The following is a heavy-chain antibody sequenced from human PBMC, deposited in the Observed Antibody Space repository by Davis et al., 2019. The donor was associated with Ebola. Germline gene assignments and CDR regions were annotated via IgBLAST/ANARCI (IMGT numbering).Heavy chain of an antibody. CDR3: ARDLYAAVAIVYYFDY. J-gene: IGHJ4*02. Sequence: ASVKVSCKASGYTFTSYAMHWVRQAPGQRLEWMGWINAGNGNTKYSQKFQGRVTITRDTSASTAYMELSSLRSEDTAVYYCARDLYAAVAIVYYFDYWGQGTLVTVSS. V-gene: IGHV1-3*01. CDR2: INAGNGNT. CDR1: GYTFTSYA. D-gene: IGHD6-19*01.